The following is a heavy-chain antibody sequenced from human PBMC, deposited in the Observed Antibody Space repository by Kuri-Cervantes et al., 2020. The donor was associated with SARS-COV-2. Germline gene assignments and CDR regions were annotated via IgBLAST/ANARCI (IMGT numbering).Heavy chain of an antibody. CDR3: ASIDSSGYYADY. Sequence: ESLRLSCSVSGGSMGNYYWSWIRQPPGKGLEWMGYVYYSGNTNYNPSLRSRLTVSVDTSRNQFSLKLTSVTAADTAVYYCASIDSSGYYADYWGQGTLVTVSS. J-gene: IGHJ4*02. V-gene: IGHV4-59*01. D-gene: IGHD3-22*01. CDR2: VYYSGNT. CDR1: GGSMGNYY.